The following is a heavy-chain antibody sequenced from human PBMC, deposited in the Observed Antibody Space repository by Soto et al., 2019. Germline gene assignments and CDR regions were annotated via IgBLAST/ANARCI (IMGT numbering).Heavy chain of an antibody. CDR1: GGTITSGRSS. D-gene: IGHD6-6*01. J-gene: IGHJ5*02. CDR2: IYHSGST. CDR3: VRESVASGPNYFDT. V-gene: IGHV4-30-2*06. Sequence: PSETLSLTCYVPGGTITSGRSSWNWIRQSPGKVLEWIAYIYHSGSTYYNPSLKSRVTISVDRSENQFSLKLTSVTAADTAVYYCVRESVASGPNYFDTWGPGTLVTVSS.